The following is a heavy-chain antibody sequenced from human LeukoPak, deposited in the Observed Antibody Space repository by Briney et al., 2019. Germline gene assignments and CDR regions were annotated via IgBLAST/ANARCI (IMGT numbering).Heavy chain of an antibody. J-gene: IGHJ4*02. Sequence: PSETLSLTCTVSGYSISSGYYWGWIRQPPGKGLEWIGSIYHSGSTYYNPSLKGRVTISVDTSKNQFSLKLSSVTAADTAVYYCARDLALRGVGASYFDYWGQGTLVTVSS. D-gene: IGHD1-26*01. CDR1: GYSISSGYY. CDR3: ARDLALRGVGASYFDY. V-gene: IGHV4-38-2*02. CDR2: IYHSGST.